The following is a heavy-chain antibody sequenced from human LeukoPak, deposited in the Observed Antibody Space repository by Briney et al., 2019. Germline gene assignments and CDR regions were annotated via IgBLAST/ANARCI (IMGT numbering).Heavy chain of an antibody. J-gene: IGHJ4*02. V-gene: IGHV3-48*01. CDR1: GFTFSSCS. D-gene: IGHD2-2*01. CDR3: ARGRLGYCSSTSCSPYFDY. Sequence: PGGSLRLSCAASGFTFSSCSMNWVRQAPGKGLEWVSYISSSSSTIYYADSVKGRFTISRDNAKNSLYLQMNSLRAEDTAVYYCARGRLGYCSSTSCSPYFDYWGQGTLVTVSS. CDR2: ISSSSSTI.